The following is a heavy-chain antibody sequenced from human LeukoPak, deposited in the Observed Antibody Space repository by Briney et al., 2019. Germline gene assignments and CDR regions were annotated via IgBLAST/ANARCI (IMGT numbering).Heavy chain of an antibody. V-gene: IGHV3-23*01. CDR2: IGGSGGST. J-gene: IGHJ4*02. CDR3: AKEGRIAVATNDY. D-gene: IGHD6-19*01. Sequence: GGSLRLSCAASGFTFSSYAMSWVRQAPGKGLEWVSAIGGSGGSTYYADSVRGRFTISRDNSKNTLYLQMNSLRAEDTAVYYCAKEGRIAVATNDYWGQGTLVTVSS. CDR1: GFTFSSYA.